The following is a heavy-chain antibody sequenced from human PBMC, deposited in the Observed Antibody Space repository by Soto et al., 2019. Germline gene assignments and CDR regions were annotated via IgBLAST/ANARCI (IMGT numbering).Heavy chain of an antibody. CDR1: GGSISSYY. CDR3: ARLTYTSSWYGPLDY. D-gene: IGHD6-13*01. CDR2: IYYSGST. J-gene: IGHJ4*02. Sequence: TLSLTCTVSGGSISSYYWSWIRQPPGKGLEWIGYIYYSGSTNYNPSLKSRVTISVDTSKNQFSLKLSSVTAADTAVYYCARLTYTSSWYGPLDYWGQGTLVTVSS. V-gene: IGHV4-59*08.